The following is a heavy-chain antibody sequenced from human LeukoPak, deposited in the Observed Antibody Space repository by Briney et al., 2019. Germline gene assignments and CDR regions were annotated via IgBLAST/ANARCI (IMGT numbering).Heavy chain of an antibody. J-gene: IGHJ6*02. D-gene: IGHD5-18*01. V-gene: IGHV1-2*02. Sequence: ASVKVSCKASGYTFTGYYMHWVRQAPGQGLEWMGWINPNSGGTNYAQKFQGRVTMTRDTSISTAYMELSRLRSDDTAVYYCARDRGYSYGVHYYYYYGMDVWGQGTTVTVSS. CDR2: INPNSGGT. CDR3: ARDRGYSYGVHYYYYYGMDV. CDR1: GYTFTGYY.